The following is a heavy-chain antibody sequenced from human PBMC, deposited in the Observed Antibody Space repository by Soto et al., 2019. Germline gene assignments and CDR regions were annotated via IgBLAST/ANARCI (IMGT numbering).Heavy chain of an antibody. V-gene: IGHV3-23*01. CDR3: AKTANGWFRAFDI. Sequence: EVQLLESGGGLVQPGGSLRLSCAASGFTFSSYAMSWVRQAPGKGLEWVSAISGSGGTTYYADSVKGRFTVSSDNSENTLYLQMNGLRAEDTAVYYCAKTANGWFRAFDIWGQGTMVTVSS. J-gene: IGHJ3*02. CDR2: ISGSGGTT. D-gene: IGHD6-19*01. CDR1: GFTFSSYA.